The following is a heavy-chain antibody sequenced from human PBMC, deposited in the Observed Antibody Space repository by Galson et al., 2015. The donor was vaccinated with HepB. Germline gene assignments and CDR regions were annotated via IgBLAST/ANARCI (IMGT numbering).Heavy chain of an antibody. CDR2: INGDGSST. Sequence: SLRLSCAASGFTFSTSWVHWVRQAPGKGLVWVSRINGDGSSTSYADSVKGRFTISRDNAKNTLYLLMNSLRVEDTAVYYCARGGPLGTYYFDYWGQGILVTVSS. D-gene: IGHD3/OR15-3a*01. CDR1: GFTFSTSW. J-gene: IGHJ4*02. V-gene: IGHV3-74*01. CDR3: ARGGPLGTYYFDY.